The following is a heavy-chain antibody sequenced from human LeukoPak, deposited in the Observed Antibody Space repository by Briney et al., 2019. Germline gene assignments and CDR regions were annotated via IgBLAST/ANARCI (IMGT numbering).Heavy chain of an antibody. CDR3: ARDSADTAMSTLDY. CDR2: IIPIFGTA. CDR1: GGTFSSYA. J-gene: IGHJ4*02. V-gene: IGHV1-69*13. Sequence: GASVKVSCKASGGTFSSYAISWVRQAPGQGLEWMGGIIPIFGTANYAQKLQGRVTITADESTSTAYMELSSLRSEDTAVYYCARDSADTAMSTLDYWGQGTLVTVSS. D-gene: IGHD5-18*01.